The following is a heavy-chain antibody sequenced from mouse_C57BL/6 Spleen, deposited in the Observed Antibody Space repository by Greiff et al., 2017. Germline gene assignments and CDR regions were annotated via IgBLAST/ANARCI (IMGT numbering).Heavy chain of an antibody. CDR3: ARHEEAEYYGSSYDWYFDV. J-gene: IGHJ1*03. D-gene: IGHD1-1*01. Sequence: QVQLQQSGAELVKPGASVKLSCKASGYTFTEYTIHWVKQRSGQGLEWIGWIYPGSGSIKYNEKFKDKATLTADKSSSTVYMELSRLTTEDSAVYFCARHEEAEYYGSSYDWYFDVWGTGTTVTVSS. CDR1: GYTFTEYT. V-gene: IGHV1-62-2*01. CDR2: IYPGSGSI.